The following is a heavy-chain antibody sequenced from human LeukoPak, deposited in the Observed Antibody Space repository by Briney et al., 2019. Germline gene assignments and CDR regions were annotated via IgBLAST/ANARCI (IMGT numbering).Heavy chain of an antibody. CDR3: ARAPHYSNYGPYYYGMDV. Sequence: GGSLRLSCVASGFTFSAHYMDWVRQAPGKGLEWVSYISSSSSYTNYADSVKGRFTISRDNAKNSLYLQMNSLRAEDTAVYYCARAPHYSNYGPYYYGMDVWGQGTTVTVSS. D-gene: IGHD4-11*01. V-gene: IGHV3-11*06. CDR1: GFTFSAHY. J-gene: IGHJ6*02. CDR2: ISSSSSYT.